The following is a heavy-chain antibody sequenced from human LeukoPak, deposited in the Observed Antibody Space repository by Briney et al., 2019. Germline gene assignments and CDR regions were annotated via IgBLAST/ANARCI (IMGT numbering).Heavy chain of an antibody. CDR1: GFTVSSNY. V-gene: IGHV3-53*01. J-gene: IGHJ6*02. CDR2: NHSGGST. CDR3: ARGSIQSYYYGMDV. D-gene: IGHD2-2*02. Sequence: PGGSLRLSCAAPGFTVSSNYMSWVRQAPGKGLEWVSVNHSGGSTYYADSVKGRFTISRDNSKNTLYLLMNSMRADDTAVYYCARGSIQSYYYGMDVWGQGTTVSVSS.